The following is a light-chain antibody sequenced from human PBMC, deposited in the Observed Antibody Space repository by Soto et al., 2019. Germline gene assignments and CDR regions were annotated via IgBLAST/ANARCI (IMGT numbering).Light chain of an antibody. CDR3: AVWDDSLNGVV. CDR2: TDN. Sequence: QSVLTQPPSASGTPGQRVTISCSGSSSNIASNTVNWYQQLPGTAPKVLMYTDNQRPSGVPDRFSCSKSGTSASLAISGLQSEDEADYYCAVWDDSLNGVVFGGGTKLTVL. CDR1: SSNIASNT. J-gene: IGLJ2*01. V-gene: IGLV1-44*01.